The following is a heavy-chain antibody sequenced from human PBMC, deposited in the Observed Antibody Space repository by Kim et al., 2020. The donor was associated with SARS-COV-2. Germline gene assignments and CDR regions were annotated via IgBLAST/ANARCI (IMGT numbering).Heavy chain of an antibody. CDR3: AKDRDLKQWLGPLH. D-gene: IGHD6-19*01. V-gene: IGHV3-9*01. Sequence: GGSLRLSCAASGFTFDDYAMHWVRQAPGKGLEWVSGISWNSGSIGYADSVKGRFTISRDNAKNSLYLQMNSLRAEDTALYYCAKDRDLKQWLGPLHWGQGTLVTVSS. CDR2: ISWNSGSI. J-gene: IGHJ4*02. CDR1: GFTFDDYA.